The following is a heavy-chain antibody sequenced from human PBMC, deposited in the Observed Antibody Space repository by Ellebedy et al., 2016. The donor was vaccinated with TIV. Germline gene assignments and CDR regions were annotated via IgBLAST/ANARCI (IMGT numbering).Heavy chain of an antibody. CDR2: ISAYHGNT. CDR1: GYTFTSYG. CDR3: ARASGRAVTAKNDY. D-gene: IGHD4-17*01. V-gene: IGHV1-18*04. J-gene: IGHJ4*02. Sequence: AASVKVSCKASGYTFTSYGISWVRQAPGQGLEWMGWISAYHGNTKYAPNLQGRVTMTTDTSTSTAYMELRRLGSDDTAVYYGARASGRAVTAKNDYWGQGTLVTVSS.